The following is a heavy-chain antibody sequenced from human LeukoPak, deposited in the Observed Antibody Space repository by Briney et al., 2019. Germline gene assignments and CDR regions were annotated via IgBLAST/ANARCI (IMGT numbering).Heavy chain of an antibody. D-gene: IGHD2-21*02. J-gene: IGHJ5*02. CDR3: ARNPNKGQLLWFDH. CDR2: ISADGRMT. Sequence: GGSLRLSCAASGFTFTDYWMHWVRQAPGKGLVWVSRISADGRMTDYEGSVKGRFTVSRDNSKNTVYLQLSSLRVEDTAIYFCARNPNKGQLLWFDHWGQGALVTVSS. V-gene: IGHV3-74*01. CDR1: GFTFTDYW.